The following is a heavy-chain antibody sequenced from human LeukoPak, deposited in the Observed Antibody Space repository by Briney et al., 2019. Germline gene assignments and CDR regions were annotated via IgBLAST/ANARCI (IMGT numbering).Heavy chain of an antibody. V-gene: IGHV1-46*01. D-gene: IGHD5-24*01. J-gene: IGHJ4*02. CDR1: GYTFTDYY. Sequence: ASVKVSCKASGYTFTDYYMHWVRQAPGQGLEWMGIINPSGGSTSYAQKFQGRVTMTSDTSTNTVYIEVTNLRSQDTAVYYCARETIYYFDYWGQGTLVTVSS. CDR2: INPSGGST. CDR3: ARETIYYFDY.